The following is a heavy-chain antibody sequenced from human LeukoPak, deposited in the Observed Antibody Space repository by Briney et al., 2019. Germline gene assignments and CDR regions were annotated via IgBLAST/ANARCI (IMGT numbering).Heavy chain of an antibody. Sequence: SETLSLTCTVSGGSISSYYWSWVRQPPGKGLEWIGYIYYSGSTNYNPSLKSRVTISVDTSKNQFSLKLGSVTAADTAVYYCARGAAAGTEYSWFDPWGQGTLVTVSS. D-gene: IGHD6-13*01. J-gene: IGHJ5*02. CDR3: ARGAAAGTEYSWFDP. V-gene: IGHV4-59*01. CDR1: GGSISSYY. CDR2: IYYSGST.